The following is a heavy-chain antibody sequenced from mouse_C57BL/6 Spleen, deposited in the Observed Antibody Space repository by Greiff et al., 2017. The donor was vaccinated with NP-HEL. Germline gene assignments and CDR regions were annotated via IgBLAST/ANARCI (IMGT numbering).Heavy chain of an antibody. D-gene: IGHD2-1*01. Sequence: QVQLQQPGAELVRPGTSVKLSCKASGYTFTSYWMHWVKQRPGQGLEWIGVIDPSDSYTNYNQKFKGKATLTVDTSSSTAYMQLSSLTSEDSAVYYCARELHWYFDVWGTGTTVTVSS. J-gene: IGHJ1*03. CDR3: ARELHWYFDV. V-gene: IGHV1-59*01. CDR2: IDPSDSYT. CDR1: GYTFTSYW.